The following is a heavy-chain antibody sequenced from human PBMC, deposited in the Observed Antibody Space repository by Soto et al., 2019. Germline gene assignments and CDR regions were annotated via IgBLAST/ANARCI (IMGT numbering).Heavy chain of an antibody. V-gene: IGHV4-59*01. J-gene: IGHJ4*02. CDR1: GGSISRYY. CDR3: ARAEKGYYDSSGYWAY. D-gene: IGHD3-22*01. Sequence: PSETLSLTCPVSGGSISRYYWSWIRQPPGKGLEWNGYIYYSGSTNYNPSLKSRVTISVDTSKNQFSLKLSSVTAADTAVYYCARAEKGYYDSSGYWAYWGQGTLVTVSS. CDR2: IYYSGST.